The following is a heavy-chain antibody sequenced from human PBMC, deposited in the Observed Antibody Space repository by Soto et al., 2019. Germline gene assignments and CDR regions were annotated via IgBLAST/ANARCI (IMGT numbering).Heavy chain of an antibody. CDR2: IYHSGST. Sequence: SETLSLTCAVSGGSISSGGYSWSWIRQPPGKGLESIGYIYHSGSTYYNPSLKSRVTISVDRSKNQFSLKLSSVTAADTAVYYCARGPSAAFTYYFDYWGQGTLVTVSS. V-gene: IGHV4-30-2*01. CDR1: GGSISSGGYS. CDR3: ARGPSAAFTYYFDY. D-gene: IGHD2-15*01. J-gene: IGHJ4*02.